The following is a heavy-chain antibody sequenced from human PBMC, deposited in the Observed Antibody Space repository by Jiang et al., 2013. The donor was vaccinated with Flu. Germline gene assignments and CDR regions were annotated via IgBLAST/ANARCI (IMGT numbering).Heavy chain of an antibody. V-gene: IGHV4-31*02. CDR3: ARGTITIFGLDKKFDP. J-gene: IGHJ5*02. Sequence: EWIGYISHSGSTYYNPSLKSRVTISTDTSKNQFSLKLSSVTAADTAVYYCARGTITIFGLDKKFDPWGQGTLVTVSS. CDR2: ISHSGST. D-gene: IGHD3-3*01.